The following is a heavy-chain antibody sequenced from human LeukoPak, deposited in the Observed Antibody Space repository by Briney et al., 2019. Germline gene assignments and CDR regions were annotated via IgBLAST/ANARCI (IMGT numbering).Heavy chain of an antibody. CDR2: ISYDGSNK. J-gene: IGHJ4*02. CDR3: AKPRYSYGYLLEN. Sequence: GGSLRLSCAASGFTFSSYGMHWVRQAPGKGLEWVAVISYDGSNKYYADSVKGRFTISRDNSKNMLYLQMNSLRAEDTAVYYCAKPRYSYGYLLENWGQGTLVTVSS. D-gene: IGHD5-18*01. CDR1: GFTFSSYG. V-gene: IGHV3-30*18.